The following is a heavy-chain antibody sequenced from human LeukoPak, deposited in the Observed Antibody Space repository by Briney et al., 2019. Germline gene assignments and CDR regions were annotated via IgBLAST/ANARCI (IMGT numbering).Heavy chain of an antibody. Sequence: PSETLSLTCTVSGGSISSYYWSWIRQPPGKGLEWIGYIYYSGSTNYNPSLKSRVTISVDTSKNQFSLKLSSVTAADTAVYYCARDEGGWGFDYWGQGTLVTVSS. CDR1: GGSISSYY. J-gene: IGHJ4*02. V-gene: IGHV4-59*01. CDR3: ARDEGGWGFDY. CDR2: IYYSGST. D-gene: IGHD6-19*01.